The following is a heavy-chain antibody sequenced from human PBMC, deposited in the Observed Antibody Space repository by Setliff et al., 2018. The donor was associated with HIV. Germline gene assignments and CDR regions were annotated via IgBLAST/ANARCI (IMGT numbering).Heavy chain of an antibody. Sequence: ASVKVSCKASGYTFSSHSIHWVRQAPGQGFEWMGWINVGSGDTKFSQKFQGRVTITRDTSASTAYMELSSLRSEDTAVYYCARDHGNGRAYNFWSGYYSFDYWGQGTLVTVSS. J-gene: IGHJ4*02. CDR1: GYTFSSHS. CDR2: INVGSGDT. D-gene: IGHD3-3*01. V-gene: IGHV1-3*01. CDR3: ARDHGNGRAYNFWSGYYSFDY.